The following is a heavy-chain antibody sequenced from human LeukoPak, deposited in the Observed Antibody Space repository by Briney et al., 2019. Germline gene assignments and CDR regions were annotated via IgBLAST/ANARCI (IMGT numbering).Heavy chain of an antibody. CDR2: IYYSGST. D-gene: IGHD3-16*01. CDR3: ARALGKDNFLTPYDY. CDR1: GGSISSSSYY. J-gene: IGHJ4*02. V-gene: IGHV4-39*07. Sequence: KSPETLSLTCTVSGGSISSSSYYWGWIRQPPGKGLEWIGSIYYSGSTYYNPSLKSRVTISVDTSKNQFSLKVSSVTAADTAVYYCARALGKDNFLTPYDYWGQGTLVTVSS.